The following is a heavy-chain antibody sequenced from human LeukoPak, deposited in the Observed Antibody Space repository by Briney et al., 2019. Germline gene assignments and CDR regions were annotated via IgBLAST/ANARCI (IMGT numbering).Heavy chain of an antibody. J-gene: IGHJ2*01. CDR2: ISTYTGNT. Sequence: EASVKVSCRASGYTFTSYGISWVRQAPGQGLEWMGWISTYTGNTNYAQNLQDRDTMTTDTSTSTAYMELRSLRSDDTAVYYCARGSYGDYGDWYFDLWGRGTLVTVSS. CDR3: ARGSYGDYGDWYFDL. V-gene: IGHV1-18*04. D-gene: IGHD4-17*01. CDR1: GYTFTSYG.